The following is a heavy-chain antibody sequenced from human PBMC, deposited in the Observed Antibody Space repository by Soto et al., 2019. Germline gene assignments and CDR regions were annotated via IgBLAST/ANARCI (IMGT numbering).Heavy chain of an antibody. CDR1: GGSISSYS. Sequence: SETLSLTCTVSGGSISSYSWSWIRQPPGKGLEWIGHINYSGSTNYNPSPKSRVTISVDMSKNQFSLKLSSVTAADTAIYYCARDLGYSSSSLGWLDPWGQGTLVTVSS. CDR3: ARDLGYSSSSLGWLDP. CDR2: INYSGST. J-gene: IGHJ5*02. D-gene: IGHD6-6*01. V-gene: IGHV4-59*01.